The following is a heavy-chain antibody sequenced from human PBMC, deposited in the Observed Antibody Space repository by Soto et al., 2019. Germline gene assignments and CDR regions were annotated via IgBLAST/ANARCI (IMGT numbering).Heavy chain of an antibody. CDR1: GFTFSGSA. V-gene: IGHV3-73*01. Sequence: GGSLRLSCAASGFTFSGSAMHWVRQASGKGLEWVGRIRSNANSYATAYAASVKGRFTISRDDSKNTAYLQMNSLKTEDTAVYYCTSEHYYYDSSGYYYYYYYMDVWGKGTTVTVSS. D-gene: IGHD3-22*01. CDR2: IRSNANSYAT. J-gene: IGHJ6*03. CDR3: TSEHYYYDSSGYYYYYYYMDV.